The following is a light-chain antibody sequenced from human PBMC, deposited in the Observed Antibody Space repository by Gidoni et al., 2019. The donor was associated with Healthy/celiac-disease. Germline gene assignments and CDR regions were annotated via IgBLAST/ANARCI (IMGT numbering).Light chain of an antibody. V-gene: IGLV1-44*01. CDR2: SNN. CDR3: AAWDDSLNGWV. CDR1: SPNIGSNT. J-gene: IGLJ3*02. Sequence: QSVLPQPPSASVTPGQRVTISCSGSSPNIGSNTVNWYQQLPGTAPKLLIYSNNQRPSGVPDRFSGSKSGTSASLAISGLQSEDEADYYCAAWDDSLNGWVFGGGTKLTVL.